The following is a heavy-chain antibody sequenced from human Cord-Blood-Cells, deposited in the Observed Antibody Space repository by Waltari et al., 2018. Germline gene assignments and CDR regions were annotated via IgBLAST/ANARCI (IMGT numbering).Heavy chain of an antibody. CDR3: ARHIRFWEWLGMNFDY. J-gene: IGHJ4*02. D-gene: IGHD3-3*01. CDR2: IYYSGTA. CDR1: GGSLSSSSYY. V-gene: IGHV4-39*01. Sequence: QLQLQESGPGLVKPSETLSLTCTVSGGSLSSSSYYWGWIRQPPGRGLEWMGCIYYSGTALDTPSLKRRLPISVDTPKNQFAPKMSSVTAADTAVYYCARHIRFWEWLGMNFDYWGQGTLFTVSA.